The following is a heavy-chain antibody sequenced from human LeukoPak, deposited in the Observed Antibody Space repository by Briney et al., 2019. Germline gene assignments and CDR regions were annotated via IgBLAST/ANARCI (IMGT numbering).Heavy chain of an antibody. Sequence: GGSLRLSCTASGFTFRTYAMNWVRQAPGKGLEWLSGISGSGNGTYYADSLKGRFIISRDNSKNMVYLRMNSLTVEDTATYYCAKRTVSAFDSWGQGTLLIVSS. CDR2: ISGSGNGT. V-gene: IGHV3-23*01. CDR1: GFTFRTYA. J-gene: IGHJ4*02. D-gene: IGHD5/OR15-5a*01. CDR3: AKRTVSAFDS.